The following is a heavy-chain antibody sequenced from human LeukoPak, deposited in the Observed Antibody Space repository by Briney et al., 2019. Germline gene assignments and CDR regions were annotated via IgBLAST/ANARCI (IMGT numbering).Heavy chain of an antibody. J-gene: IGHJ4*02. CDR2: INPNSGGT. CDR3: ARGRSSITGTPEGRVLRY. CDR1: GYTFTGYY. D-gene: IGHD1-20*01. Sequence: ASVKVSCKASGYTFTGYYMHWVRQAPGQGLEWMGWINPNSGGTNYAQKFQGRVTMTRDTSISTAYMELSRLRSDDTAVYYCARGRSSITGTPEGRVLRYWGQGTLVTVSS. V-gene: IGHV1-2*02.